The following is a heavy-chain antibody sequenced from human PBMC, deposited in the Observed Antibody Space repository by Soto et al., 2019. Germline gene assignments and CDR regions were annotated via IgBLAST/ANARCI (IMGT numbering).Heavy chain of an antibody. CDR1: GFTFSNAW. CDR2: IKSKTDGGTT. CDR3: TISSQDYGDYIYYYYRMDV. J-gene: IGHJ6*02. V-gene: IGHV3-15*01. Sequence: GGSLRLSCAASGFTFSNAWMSCVRQAGWRGLEWGGRIKSKTDGGTTDYAAPVKGRFTISRDDSKNTLYLQMNSLKTEDTTVYYCTISSQDYGDYIYYYYRMDVWGQGTTVTSP. D-gene: IGHD4-17*01.